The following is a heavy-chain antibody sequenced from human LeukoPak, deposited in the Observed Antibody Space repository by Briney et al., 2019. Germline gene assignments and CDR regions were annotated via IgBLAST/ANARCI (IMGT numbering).Heavy chain of an antibody. CDR1: GYTFTGYY. CDR2: INPNSGGT. V-gene: IGHV1-2*02. D-gene: IGHD3-9*01. CDR3: ARGDILTGYAFDI. J-gene: IGHJ3*02. Sequence: ASVKVSCKASGYTFTGYYMHWVRRAPGQGLEWMGWINPNSGGTNYAQKFQGRVTMTRDTSISTAYMELSRLRSDVTAVYYCARGDILTGYAFDIWGQGTMVTVSS.